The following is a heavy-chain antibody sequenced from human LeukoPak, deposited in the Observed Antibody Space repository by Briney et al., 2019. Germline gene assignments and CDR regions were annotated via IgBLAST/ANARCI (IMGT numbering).Heavy chain of an antibody. J-gene: IGHJ3*02. V-gene: IGHV1-18*01. CDR2: ISAYNGNT. CDR1: GYTFTSYG. CDR3: ARRRPKQWLVRRVGTAFDI. Sequence: ASVKVSCKASGYTFTSYGISWVRQAPGQGLEWMGWISAYNGNTNYAQKLQGRVTMTTDTSTSTAYMELRSLRSDDTAVYYCARRRPKQWLVRRVGTAFDIWGQGTMVTVSS. D-gene: IGHD6-19*01.